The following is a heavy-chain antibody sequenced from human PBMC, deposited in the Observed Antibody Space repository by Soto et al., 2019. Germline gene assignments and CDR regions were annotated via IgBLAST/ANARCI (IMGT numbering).Heavy chain of an antibody. CDR2: MNVGTGGT. V-gene: IGHV1-2*06. CDR1: GYRFTTHY. J-gene: IGHJ4*02. Sequence: GASVKVSCKASGYRFTTHYIHWVRQAPGQGLEWMGRMNVGTGGTTYAHKFQGRVTMTRDTSIRTAYLEVSSVKSDDTAMYYCARDGNFALRGYSFGFDLWGQGTLVTVS. D-gene: IGHD5-18*01. CDR3: ARDGNFALRGYSFGFDL.